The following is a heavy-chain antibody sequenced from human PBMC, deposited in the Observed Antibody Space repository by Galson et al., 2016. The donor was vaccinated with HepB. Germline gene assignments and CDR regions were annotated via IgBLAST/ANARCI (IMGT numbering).Heavy chain of an antibody. D-gene: IGHD3-9*01. CDR1: GGSFTDSY. V-gene: IGHV4-34*01. CDR3: ARRGVHFDILTGKFLYHHGVDV. J-gene: IGHJ6*02. CDR2: VSHRGIS. Sequence: ETLSLTCAVFGGSFTDSYWTWLRQSPEKGLQWIGEVSHRGISRTNPSFRSRIIMSVDMSKKQFSLHLTSLTPEDTALYYCARRGVHFDILTGKFLYHHGVDVWGQGNRVTVSS.